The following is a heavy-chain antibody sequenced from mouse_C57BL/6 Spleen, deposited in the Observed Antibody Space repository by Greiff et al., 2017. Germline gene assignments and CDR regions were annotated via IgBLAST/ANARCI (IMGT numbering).Heavy chain of an antibody. CDR3: ARHGEGAMGY. Sequence: VKLQQSGAELVTPGASLTLSCTASGFNIKDYYMHWVKQRAEQGLEWIGKIDPEDGETKYAPKFQGKDTITAYTSSNTTYLQLSSRTSEDTAVYYCARHGEGAMGYWGPGASVTVS. CDR2: IDPEDGET. J-gene: IGHJ4*01. V-gene: IGHV14-2*01. D-gene: IGHD1-1*01. CDR1: GFNIKDYY.